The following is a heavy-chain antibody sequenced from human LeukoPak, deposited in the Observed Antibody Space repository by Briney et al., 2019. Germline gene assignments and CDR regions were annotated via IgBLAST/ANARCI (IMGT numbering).Heavy chain of an antibody. J-gene: IGHJ4*02. CDR3: AREGIAVAGTRTFDY. CDR1: GFTFSSYE. CDR2: IYSGGST. Sequence: GGSLRLSCAASGFTFSSYEMNWVRQAPGKGLEWVSVIYSGGSTYYADSVKGRFTISRDNSKNTLYLQMNSLRAEDTAVYYCAREGIAVAGTRTFDYWGQGTLVTVSS. D-gene: IGHD6-19*01. V-gene: IGHV3-53*01.